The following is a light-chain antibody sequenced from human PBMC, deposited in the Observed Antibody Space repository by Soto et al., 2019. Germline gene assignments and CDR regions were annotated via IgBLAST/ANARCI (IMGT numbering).Light chain of an antibody. CDR1: QDIRGA. CDR3: QQFNIYPLT. V-gene: IGKV1-13*02. Sequence: AIQVTQSPSSLSASVGDRVTITCRASQDIRGALAWYQQKPGKAPKLLIYDVSTVQSGVPSRFSGRGSGTEFTLTVTSLQPVDFATYCFQQFNIYPLTFGQGTRL. CDR2: DVS. J-gene: IGKJ5*01.